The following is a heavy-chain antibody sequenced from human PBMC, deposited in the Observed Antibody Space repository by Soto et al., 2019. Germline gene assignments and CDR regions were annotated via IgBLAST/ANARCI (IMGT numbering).Heavy chain of an antibody. D-gene: IGHD6-19*01. Sequence: QVQLVQAGAEVKKPGSSVKVSCKGSGGTFGNYAISWVRQAPGQGLEWMGGMIPDLLSTTYAQKFRDRIPISADGATNTVYKELSPLRSEATDICYCLRVEKLLVSWWVDPGGQGTLVTVSS. V-gene: IGHV1-69*01. CDR1: GGTFGNYA. J-gene: IGHJ5*02. CDR3: LRVEKLLVSWWVDP. CDR2: MIPDLLST.